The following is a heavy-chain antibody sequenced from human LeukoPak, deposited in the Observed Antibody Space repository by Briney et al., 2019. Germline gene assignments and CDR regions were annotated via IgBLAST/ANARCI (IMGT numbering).Heavy chain of an antibody. J-gene: IGHJ6*03. Sequence: SETLSLTCTVSGGSISSYYWSWIRQPPGKGLEWIGYIYYSGSTNYNPSLKSRVTISVDTSKNQFSLKLSSVTATDTAVYYCARGTVTASYYYYYMDVWGKGTTVTVSS. V-gene: IGHV4-59*01. CDR3: ARGTVTASYYYYYMDV. CDR1: GGSISSYY. CDR2: IYYSGST. D-gene: IGHD4-11*01.